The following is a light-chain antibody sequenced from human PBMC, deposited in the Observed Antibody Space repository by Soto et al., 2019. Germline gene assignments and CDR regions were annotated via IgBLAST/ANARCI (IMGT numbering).Light chain of an antibody. CDR3: QLYNTYSGT. J-gene: IGKJ1*01. CDR2: RAS. CDR1: QSISSW. V-gene: IGKV1-5*03. Sequence: DIQMTQSPSTLSASVGDTVTITCRASQSISSWLAWYQQKPRKAPKLLIYRASTLQSGVPSRFSASGSGTEFILTISSLQPDDFATYYCQLYNTYSGTFGQGTKVEIK.